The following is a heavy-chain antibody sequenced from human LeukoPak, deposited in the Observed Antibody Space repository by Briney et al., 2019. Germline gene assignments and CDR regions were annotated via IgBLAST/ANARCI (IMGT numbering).Heavy chain of an antibody. CDR2: INPSGGST. D-gene: IGHD3-22*01. CDR1: GYTFTSYY. V-gene: IGHV1-46*01. CDR3: ARARDYYDSSGYYPNYYYYMDV. Sequence: GASVKVSCKASGYTFTSYYMHWVRQAPGQGLEWMGIINPSGGSTSYAQKFQGRVTMTRDMSTSTVYMELSSLRSEDTAVYYCARARDYYDSSGYYPNYYYYMDVWGKGTTVTVSS. J-gene: IGHJ6*03.